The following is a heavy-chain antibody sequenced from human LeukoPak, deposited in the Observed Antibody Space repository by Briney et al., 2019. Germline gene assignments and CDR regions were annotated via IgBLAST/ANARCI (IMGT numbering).Heavy chain of an antibody. CDR3: ASQYTSSRIFDD. J-gene: IGHJ4*02. V-gene: IGHV3-74*01. D-gene: IGHD6-13*01. CDR2: IHNGGSGT. Sequence: PGGSLRLSCAASGFTLYTFGSYWMHWVRQAPGKGLVWVSVIHNGGSGTNYADSLKGRTTISRDNAKNTLYLQMNSLRAEDTAVYFCASQYTSSRIFDDWGQGTLVTVSS. CDR1: GFTLYTFGSYW.